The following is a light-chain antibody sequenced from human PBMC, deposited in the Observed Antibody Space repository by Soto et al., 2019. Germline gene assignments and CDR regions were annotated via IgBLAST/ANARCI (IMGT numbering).Light chain of an antibody. CDR2: GAS. CDR3: QQYDEWPQT. CDR1: QSVSSN. J-gene: IGKJ1*01. Sequence: EIVMTQSPATLSVSPVERATLSCRASQSVSSNLAWYQQKPGQAPRLLIYGASTRATGIPARFSGSGSGTEFTLSISSLQSEDFALYYCQQYDEWPQTSGQGTKVDIK. V-gene: IGKV3-15*01.